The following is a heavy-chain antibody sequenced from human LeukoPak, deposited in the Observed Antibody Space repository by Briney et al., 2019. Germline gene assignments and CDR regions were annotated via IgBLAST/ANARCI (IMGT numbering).Heavy chain of an antibody. CDR3: ARDGSSSWYDC. Sequence: GESLRLPCVASGFTFSSYAMTWVRQAPGKGLEWVSGISGSGGSTFYADSVKGRFTISRDNSKNTLYLQMNSLRAEDTAIYYCARDGSSSWYDCWGQGTLVTVSS. D-gene: IGHD6-13*01. J-gene: IGHJ5*01. CDR2: ISGSGGST. V-gene: IGHV3-23*01. CDR1: GFTFSSYA.